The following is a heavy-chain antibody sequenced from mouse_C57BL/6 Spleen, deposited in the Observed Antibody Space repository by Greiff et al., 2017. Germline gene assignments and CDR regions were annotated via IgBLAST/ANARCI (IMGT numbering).Heavy chain of an antibody. CDR2: IYPGGGYT. V-gene: IGHV1-63*01. CDR3: ARYRWLRDYFDY. D-gene: IGHD2-2*01. J-gene: IGHJ2*01. Sequence: QVQLQQSGAELVRPGTSVKMSCKASGYTFTNYWIGWAKQRPGHGLEWIGDIYPGGGYTNYNEKFKGKATLTADKSSSTAYMQVSSLTSEDSAIYYCARYRWLRDYFDYWGQGTTLTVSS. CDR1: GYTFTNYW.